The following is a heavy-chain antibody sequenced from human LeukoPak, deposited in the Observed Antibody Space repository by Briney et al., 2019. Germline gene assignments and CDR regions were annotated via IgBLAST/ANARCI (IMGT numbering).Heavy chain of an antibody. V-gene: IGHV3-21*01. CDR3: ARDGRSSVFMDV. CDR2: ISSSSSYI. Sequence: GRSLRLSCAASGFSLSAYGVHWVRQAPGKGLEWVSSISSSSSYIYYADSVKGRFTISRDNAKNSLYLQMNSLRAEDTAVYYCARDGRSSVFMDVWGQGTTVTVSS. J-gene: IGHJ6*02. D-gene: IGHD6-6*01. CDR1: GFSLSAYG.